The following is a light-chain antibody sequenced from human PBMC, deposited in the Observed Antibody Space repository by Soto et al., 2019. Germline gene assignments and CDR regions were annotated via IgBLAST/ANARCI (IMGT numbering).Light chain of an antibody. CDR2: EVS. CDR3: SSYTSSSTKL. V-gene: IGLV2-14*01. Sequence: QSALTQPASVSGSPGRSITISCTGTSSDVGGYKYVSWYQQHPGKAPKLMIYEVSNRPSGVSNRFSGSKSGNTASLTISGLQAEDEADYYCSSYTSSSTKLFGGGTKVTVL. J-gene: IGLJ3*02. CDR1: SSDVGGYKY.